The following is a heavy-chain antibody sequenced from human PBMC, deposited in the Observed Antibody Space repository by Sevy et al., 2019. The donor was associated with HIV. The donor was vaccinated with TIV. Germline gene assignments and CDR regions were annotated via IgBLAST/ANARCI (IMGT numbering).Heavy chain of an antibody. CDR2: IYYNGHI. V-gene: IGHV4-59*08. Sequence: SETLSLTCTVSGGSITSLYWNWIRQPPGKGLEWIANIYYNGHINYNPSLKSRVTLSLDTSKNQFSLMRGAVTAADTAMYYCAGENAWGRGYSWGQGTLVTVSS. J-gene: IGHJ4*02. D-gene: IGHD1-26*01. CDR3: AGENAWGRGYS. CDR1: GGSITSLY.